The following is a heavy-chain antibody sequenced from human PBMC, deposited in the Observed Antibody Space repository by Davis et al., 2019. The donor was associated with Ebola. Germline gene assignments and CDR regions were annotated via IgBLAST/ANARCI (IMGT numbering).Heavy chain of an antibody. CDR1: GFTFSSYW. J-gene: IGHJ4*02. V-gene: IGHV3-74*01. CDR3: ARDRDSWQWLNPLDY. CDR2: INSDGSST. Sequence: HTGGSLRLSCAASGFTFSSYWMHWVRQAPGKGLVWVSRINSDGSSTSYADSVKGRFTISRDNAKNTLYLQMNSLRAEDTAVYYCARDRDSWQWLNPLDYWGQGTLVTVSS. D-gene: IGHD6-19*01.